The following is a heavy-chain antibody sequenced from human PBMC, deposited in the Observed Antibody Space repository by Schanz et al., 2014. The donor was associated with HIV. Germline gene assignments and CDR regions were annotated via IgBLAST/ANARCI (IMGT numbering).Heavy chain of an antibody. J-gene: IGHJ6*02. CDR1: GGTFSSYA. CDR2: IIPIFGTP. D-gene: IGHD3-3*02. CDR3: ARAAFSSEYYYGMDV. Sequence: QVQLVQSGAEVKKPGSSVRVSCKASGGTFSSYAISWVRQAPGQGLEWMGGIIPIFGTPNYAQKFQGRVTITADESTSAAYMELSSLRSADTAVYFCARAAFSSEYYYGMDVWGQGTTVTVSS. V-gene: IGHV1-69*01.